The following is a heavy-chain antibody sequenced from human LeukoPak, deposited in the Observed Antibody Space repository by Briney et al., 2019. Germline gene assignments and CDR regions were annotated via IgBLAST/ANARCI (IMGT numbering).Heavy chain of an antibody. CDR2: IYPGDSDT. D-gene: IGHD5-12*01. Sequence: GESLKISCKGSGYSFTSYWIGWVRQMPGKGLEWMGIIYPGDSDTRYSPSFQGQVTISADKSISTAYLQWSSLKASDTAMYYCARQNVDIVATPMNFDYWGQGTLVTVSS. J-gene: IGHJ4*02. CDR3: ARQNVDIVATPMNFDY. CDR1: GYSFTSYW. V-gene: IGHV5-51*01.